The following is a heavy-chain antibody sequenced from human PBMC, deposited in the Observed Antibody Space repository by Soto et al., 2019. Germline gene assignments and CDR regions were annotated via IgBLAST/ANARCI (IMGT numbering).Heavy chain of an antibody. J-gene: IGHJ4*02. D-gene: IGHD4-17*01. CDR2: IYYSGST. CDR3: ARQGVDYGVPGPVDY. V-gene: IGHV4-39*01. CDR1: GGSLSSSSYY. Sequence: SETLSLTCTVSGGSLSSSSYYWGWIRQPPGKGLEWIGSIYYSGSTYYNPSLKSRVTISVDTSKNQFSLKLSSVTAADTAVYYCARQGVDYGVPGPVDYWGQGTLVTVSS.